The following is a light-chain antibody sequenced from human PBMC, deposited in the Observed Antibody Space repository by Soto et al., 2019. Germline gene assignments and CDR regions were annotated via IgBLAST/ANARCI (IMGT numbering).Light chain of an antibody. CDR3: SSHTSSSTSYV. CDR2: EVS. J-gene: IGLJ1*01. CDR1: SSDVGAYNY. V-gene: IGLV2-14*01. Sequence: QSALTQPASVSGSPGQSITISCTGTSSDVGAYNYVSWYQQSSGKAPKLMIYEVSNRPSGVSIRFSGSKSGNTASLTISGLQAEDEAEYYCSSHTSSSTSYVFGTGTKLTVL.